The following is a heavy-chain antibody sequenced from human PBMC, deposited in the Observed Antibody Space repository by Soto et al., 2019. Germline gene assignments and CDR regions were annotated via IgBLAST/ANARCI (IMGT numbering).Heavy chain of an antibody. D-gene: IGHD6-13*01. Sequence: GGSLRLSCEASGFIFTNFWMHWVRQVPGKGLVWVSRIDTSGSSTSYADSVKGRFTISRDNAKNTVSLQMNSLRAEDTGVYYCAKDSWYFDLWRQGSLVTVSS. J-gene: IGHJ4*02. V-gene: IGHV3-74*01. CDR1: GFIFTNFW. CDR2: IDTSGSST. CDR3: AKDSWYFDL.